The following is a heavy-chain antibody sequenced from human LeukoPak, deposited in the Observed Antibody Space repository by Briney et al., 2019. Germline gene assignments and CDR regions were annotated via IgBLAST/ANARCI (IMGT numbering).Heavy chain of an antibody. CDR3: ARVVYSHYWPEGMDV. CDR1: GDSISSYY. D-gene: IGHD4-11*01. CDR2: IYNSETT. Sequence: SGPGLVKPSETLSLTCTVSGDSISSYYWSWIRQPPGKGLEWIGYIYNSETTNYNPSLESRVTISEDTSKNQFSLMLTSVTAADTAVYYCARVVYSHYWPEGMDVWGQGTTVTVSS. J-gene: IGHJ6*02. V-gene: IGHV4-59*01.